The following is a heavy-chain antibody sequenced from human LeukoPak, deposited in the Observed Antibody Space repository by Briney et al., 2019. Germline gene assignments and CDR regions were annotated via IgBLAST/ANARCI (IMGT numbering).Heavy chain of an antibody. Sequence: KTSETLSLTCTVSGGSISSGGYYWSWIRQHPGKGLEWIGYIYYSGSTYYNPSLKSRVTISVDTSKNQFSLKLSSVTAADTAVYYCAGTYYDYVWGSYRPAQLPQKAIDYWGQGTLVTVSS. CDR1: GGSISSGGYY. CDR2: IYYSGST. CDR3: AGTYYDYVWGSYRPAQLPQKAIDY. V-gene: IGHV4-31*03. J-gene: IGHJ4*02. D-gene: IGHD3-16*02.